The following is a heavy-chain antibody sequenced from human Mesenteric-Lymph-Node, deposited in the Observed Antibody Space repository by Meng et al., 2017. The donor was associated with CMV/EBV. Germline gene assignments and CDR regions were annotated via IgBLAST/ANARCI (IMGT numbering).Heavy chain of an antibody. CDR2: IYSGGST. CDR1: GFTVSSNY. Sequence: GGSLRLSCAASGFTVSSNYMSWVRQAPGKGLEWVSVIYSGGSTYYADSVKGRFTISRDNSKNTLYFQMNSLRAEDTAVYYCARDLSSSLVYYGMDVWGQGTTVTVSS. D-gene: IGHD6-6*01. J-gene: IGHJ6*02. V-gene: IGHV3-66*02. CDR3: ARDLSSSLVYYGMDV.